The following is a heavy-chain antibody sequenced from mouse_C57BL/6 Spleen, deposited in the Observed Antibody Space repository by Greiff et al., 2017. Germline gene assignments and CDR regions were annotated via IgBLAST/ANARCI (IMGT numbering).Heavy chain of an antibody. J-gene: IGHJ4*01. CDR1: GYAFSSSW. D-gene: IGHD4-1*01. CDR3: ARSDWGGYAMDY. CDR2: IYPGDGDT. Sequence: VQLQQSGPELVKPGASVKISCKASGYAFSSSWMHWVKQRPGQGLEWIGRIYPGDGDTNYNEKFKSKATLPADKSSSTAYMQLSCLTSADSAVYFCARSDWGGYAMDYWGQGTSVTVSS. V-gene: IGHV1-82*01.